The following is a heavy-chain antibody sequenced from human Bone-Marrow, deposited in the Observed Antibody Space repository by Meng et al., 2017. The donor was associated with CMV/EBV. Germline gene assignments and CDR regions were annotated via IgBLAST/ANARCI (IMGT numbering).Heavy chain of an antibody. D-gene: IGHD3-16*01. CDR1: GFTFSGYA. J-gene: IGHJ6*02. V-gene: IGHV3-23*01. Sequence: GGSLRLSCAASGFTFSGYAMSWVRQAPGRGLEYVSAISDSGDRTYYADSVRGSFTISRDNSKNTLHLQMNILRAEDTAVYYCARIYGHSAGYVYNAMDVWGQGTTVTVSS. CDR3: ARIYGHSAGYVYNAMDV. CDR2: ISDSGDRT.